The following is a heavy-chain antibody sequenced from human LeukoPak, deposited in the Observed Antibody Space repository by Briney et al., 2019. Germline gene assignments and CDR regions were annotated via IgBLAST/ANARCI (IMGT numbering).Heavy chain of an antibody. CDR3: ARDLWVFDY. V-gene: IGHV4-59*01. J-gene: IGHJ4*02. CDR1: GHPIRSYY. Sequence: SETLSHTCTVSGHPIRSYYCSWTRQPPARGLGRVGYIYYSRRIDYNHSLKSRVTISVDTSKNQFSLKLSSVTAADTAVYYCARDLWVFDYWGQGTLVPVSS. CDR2: IYYSRRI. D-gene: IGHD1-26*01.